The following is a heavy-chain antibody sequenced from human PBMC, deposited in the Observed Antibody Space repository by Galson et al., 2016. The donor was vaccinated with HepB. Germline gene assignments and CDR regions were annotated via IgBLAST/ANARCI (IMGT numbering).Heavy chain of an antibody. J-gene: IGHJ4*02. V-gene: IGHV4-30-4*01. CDR2: ISNSGST. CDR3: ARRSDFLTAYGFESRPVPYFDY. Sequence: TLSLTCTVSGGSISSGDYYWSWIRQPPGKGLEWVGYISNSGSTNYNPSLKSRFTISVDTSKNQFSLRLSSVTAADTAVYYCARRSDFLTAYGFESRPVPYFDYWGQGTLVTVSS. D-gene: IGHD3-9*01. CDR1: GGSISSGDYY.